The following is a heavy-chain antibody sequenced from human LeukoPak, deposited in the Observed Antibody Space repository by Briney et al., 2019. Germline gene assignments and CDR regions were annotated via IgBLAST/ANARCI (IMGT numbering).Heavy chain of an antibody. CDR3: ARHRAYSSSSAFDI. CDR1: GGSISSYH. Sequence: SETLSLTRTVSGGSISSYHWSWIRQPPGKGLEWIGYIYYSGSTNYNPSLKSRVTISIDTSKNQFSLKLSSVTAADTAVYYCARHRAYSSSSAFDIWGQGTMVTVSS. V-gene: IGHV4-59*01. J-gene: IGHJ3*02. CDR2: IYYSGST. D-gene: IGHD6-6*01.